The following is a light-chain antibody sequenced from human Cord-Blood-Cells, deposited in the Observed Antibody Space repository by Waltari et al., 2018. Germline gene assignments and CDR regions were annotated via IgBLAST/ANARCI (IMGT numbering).Light chain of an antibody. CDR3: QKYNSAPT. J-gene: IGKJ4*01. Sequence: DIQLTQSPSSLSASVGDRVTITCRASQGISNYLAWYQQKPGKVPKLLIYAASTLQSGVPSRFSGSGSGTDFTLTISSLQPEDVATYYCQKYNSAPTFGGGTKVEIK. CDR2: AAS. CDR1: QGISNY. V-gene: IGKV1-27*01.